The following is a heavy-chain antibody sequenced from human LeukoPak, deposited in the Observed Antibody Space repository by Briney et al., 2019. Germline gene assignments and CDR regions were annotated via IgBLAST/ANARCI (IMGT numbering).Heavy chain of an antibody. CDR1: GYTFTSYY. CDR3: ATGDIAVANHI. J-gene: IGHJ3*02. D-gene: IGHD6-19*01. CDR2: FDPEDGET. Sequence: GASVKVSCKASGYTFTSYYMHWVRQAPGKGLEWMGGFDPEDGETIYAQKFQGRVTMTEDTSTDTAYMELSSLRSEDTAVYYCATGDIAVANHIWGQGTMVTVSS. V-gene: IGHV1-24*01.